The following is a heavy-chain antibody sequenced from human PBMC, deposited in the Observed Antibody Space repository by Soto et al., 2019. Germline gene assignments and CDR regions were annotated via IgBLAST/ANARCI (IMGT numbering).Heavy chain of an antibody. CDR3: ARDLTSGDY. CDR2: INPSGGST. Sequence: QVQLVQSGAEVKNPGASVKLSCKASGYIFTNYYIHWVRQAPGQGLEWMAIINPSGGSTNYAQKCQGRVTLARETFTNTGYMELSSLRSEDTAIYYCARDLTSGDYWGQGTLVTVSS. D-gene: IGHD7-27*01. V-gene: IGHV1-46*01. J-gene: IGHJ4*02. CDR1: GYIFTNYY.